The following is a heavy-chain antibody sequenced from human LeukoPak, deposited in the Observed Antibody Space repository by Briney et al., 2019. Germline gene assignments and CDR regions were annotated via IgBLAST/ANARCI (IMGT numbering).Heavy chain of an antibody. CDR3: ARAISLFEVVHYYYMDV. CDR1: GGSISSGGYY. D-gene: IGHD3-3*01. J-gene: IGHJ6*03. V-gene: IGHV4-30-2*01. CDR2: IYHSGST. Sequence: SQTLSLTCTVSGGSISSGGYYWSWIRQPPGKGLEWIGYIYHSGSTYYNPSRKSRVTISVDRSKNQFSLKLSSVTAADTAVYYCARAISLFEVVHYYYMDVWGKGITVTVSS.